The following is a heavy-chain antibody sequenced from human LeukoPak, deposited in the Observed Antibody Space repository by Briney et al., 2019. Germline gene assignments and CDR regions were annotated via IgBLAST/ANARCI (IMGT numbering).Heavy chain of an antibody. V-gene: IGHV1-69*04. J-gene: IGHJ4*02. Sequence: SVKVSCKASRYSFSSYGISWVRQAPGQGLEWMGRIIPILGIANYAQKFQGRVTITADKSTSTAYMELSSLRSEDAAVYYCALGLTVHSNWGQGTLVTVSS. D-gene: IGHD2-21*02. CDR2: IIPILGIA. CDR3: ALGLTVHSN. CDR1: RYSFSSYG.